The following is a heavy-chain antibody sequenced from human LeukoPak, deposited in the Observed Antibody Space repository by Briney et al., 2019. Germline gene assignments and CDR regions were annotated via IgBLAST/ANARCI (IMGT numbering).Heavy chain of an antibody. Sequence: PGGSLRLSCAASGFTFSSYAMSWVRQAPGKGLEWVSAISGSGGSTNYADSVKGRFTFSRDNSKNTLYLQMDSLRAEDTAVYYCARFGGVAATPLVYWGQGTLVTVSS. CDR1: GFTFSSYA. D-gene: IGHD2-15*01. CDR2: ISGSGGST. V-gene: IGHV3-23*01. J-gene: IGHJ4*02. CDR3: ARFGGVAATPLVY.